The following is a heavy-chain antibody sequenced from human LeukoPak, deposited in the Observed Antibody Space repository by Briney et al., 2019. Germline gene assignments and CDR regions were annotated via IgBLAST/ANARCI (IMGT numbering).Heavy chain of an antibody. J-gene: IGHJ4*02. V-gene: IGHV1-2*02. CDR2: INPNSGGT. CDR3: AREYCTNGVCYKAHDY. CDR1: GYTFTGNY. Sequence: ASVKVSCKASGYTFTGNYMHWVRQAPGQGLEWMGCINPNSGGTNYAQKFQGRVTMTSDTSISTAYMGLSSLRSDDTAVYFCAREYCTNGVCYKAHDYWGQGTLVTVSS. D-gene: IGHD2-8*01.